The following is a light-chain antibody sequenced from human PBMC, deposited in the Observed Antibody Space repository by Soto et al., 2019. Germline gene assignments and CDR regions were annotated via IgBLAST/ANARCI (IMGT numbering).Light chain of an antibody. J-gene: IGLJ1*01. V-gene: IGLV1-40*01. CDR3: QSYDSSLSGL. CDR2: GNS. CDR1: SSNIGAGYD. Sequence: QSVLTQPTSVSGAPGQRVTISCTGSSSNIGAGYDVHWYQQLPGTAPKLLIYGNSNRPSGVPDRFSGSKSGTSASLAITGLQAEDEADYYCQSYDSSLSGLFGTGTKVTVL.